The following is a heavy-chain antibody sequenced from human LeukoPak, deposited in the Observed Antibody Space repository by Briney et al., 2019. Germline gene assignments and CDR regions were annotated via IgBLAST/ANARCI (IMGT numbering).Heavy chain of an antibody. CDR1: GGSISSGGYY. D-gene: IGHD5-24*01. J-gene: IGHJ6*02. CDR2: IYYSGST. Sequence: SQTLSLTCTVSGGSISSGGYYWSWIRQHPGKGLEWIGYIYYSGSTYYNPSLKSRVTISVDTSKNQFSLKLSSVTAADTAVYYCARGVGYNYHYYYGMDVWGQGNPGHRLL. V-gene: IGHV4-31*03. CDR3: ARGVGYNYHYYYGMDV.